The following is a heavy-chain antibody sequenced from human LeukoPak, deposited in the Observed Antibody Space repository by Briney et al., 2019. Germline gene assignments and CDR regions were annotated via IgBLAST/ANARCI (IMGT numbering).Heavy chain of an antibody. CDR2: ISSSGSTI. CDR1: GFTFSSYA. V-gene: IGHV3-48*03. CDR3: ARDRQGLGYCSSTSCHR. J-gene: IGHJ4*02. D-gene: IGHD2-2*01. Sequence: TGGSLRLSCAASGFTFSSYAMSWVRQAPGKGLEWVSYISSSGSTIYYADSVKGRFTISRDNAKNSLYLQMNSLRAEDTAVYYCARDRQGLGYCSSTSCHRWGQGPLVTVSS.